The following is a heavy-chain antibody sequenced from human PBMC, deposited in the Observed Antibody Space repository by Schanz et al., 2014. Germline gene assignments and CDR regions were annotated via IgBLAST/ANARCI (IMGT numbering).Heavy chain of an antibody. V-gene: IGHV3-33*08. D-gene: IGHD2-8*01. CDR3: ARDNESALSSPRHDAFDV. CDR2: IWYDGSNK. J-gene: IGHJ3*01. Sequence: EQLLESGGALVQPGGSLKLSCAASGFTFSSYGMHWVRQAPGKGLEWVAIIWYDGSNKYYADSVKGRFTISRDNSKNSLFLQMSSVRAEDPSVYFCARDNESALSSPRHDAFDVWGQGTVVTVSS. CDR1: GFTFSSYG.